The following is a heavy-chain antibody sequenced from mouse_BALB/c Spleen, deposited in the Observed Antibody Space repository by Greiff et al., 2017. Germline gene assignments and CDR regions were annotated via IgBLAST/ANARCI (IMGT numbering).Heavy chain of an antibody. CDR1: GFTFSSYA. CDR3: ARQYGNYGNFDY. V-gene: IGHV5-6-5*01. D-gene: IGHD2-10*02. J-gene: IGHJ2*01. Sequence: EVQVVESGGGLVKPGGSLKLSCAASGFTFSSYAMSWVRQTPEKRLEWVASISSGGSTYYPDSVKGRFTISRDNARNILYLQMSSLRSEDTAMYYCARQYGNYGNFDYWGQGTTLTVSS. CDR2: ISSGGST.